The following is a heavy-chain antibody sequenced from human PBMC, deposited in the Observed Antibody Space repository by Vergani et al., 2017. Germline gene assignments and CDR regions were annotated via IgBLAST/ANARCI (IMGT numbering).Heavy chain of an antibody. Sequence: QVQLVQSGAEVKKPGASVKVSYKASGYTFTGYYMHWVRQAPGQGLEWMGWINPNSGGTNYAQKFQGRVTMTRDTSISTAYMELSRLRSDDTAVYYCAREAIVVVPAAILGMDVWGQGTTVTVSS. CDR1: GYTFTGYY. V-gene: IGHV1-2*02. CDR2: INPNSGGT. J-gene: IGHJ6*02. D-gene: IGHD2-2*01. CDR3: AREAIVVVPAAILGMDV.